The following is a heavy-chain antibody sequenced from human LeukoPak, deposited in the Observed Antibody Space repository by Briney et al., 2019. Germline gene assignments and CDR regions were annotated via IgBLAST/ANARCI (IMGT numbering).Heavy chain of an antibody. D-gene: IGHD5-18*01. CDR3: ARGYSFGFKTIDY. J-gene: IGHJ4*02. Sequence: GGSLRLSCAASGFTLSSYNMNWVRQAPGKGLEWVSSISSSGSYIYYAGLVKGRFTISRDNAENSLYLQMNSLRAEDTAVYYYARGYSFGFKTIDYWGQGTLVTVSS. CDR2: ISSSGSYI. CDR1: GFTLSSYN. V-gene: IGHV3-21*06.